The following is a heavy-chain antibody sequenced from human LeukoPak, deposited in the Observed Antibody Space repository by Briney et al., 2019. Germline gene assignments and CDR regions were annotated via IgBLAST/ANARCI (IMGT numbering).Heavy chain of an antibody. Sequence: PSETLSLTCTVSGGSISSYYWSWIRPPPGKGREGIGNIYYSRSTNHNLPLKSRVTITIDTPKNQFSLTLRSATAAHTAVFSCARGVMITFGVYYFYYCGEGTLVSVSS. CDR2: IYYSRST. D-gene: IGHD3-16*01. J-gene: IGHJ4*02. CDR1: GGSISSYY. V-gene: IGHV4-59*01. CDR3: ARGVMITFGVYYFYY.